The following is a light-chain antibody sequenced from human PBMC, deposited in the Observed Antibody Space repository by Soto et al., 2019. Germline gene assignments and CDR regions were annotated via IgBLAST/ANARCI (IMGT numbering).Light chain of an antibody. J-gene: IGKJ1*01. CDR3: QQYNNWPGT. Sequence: DIQMTQSPSSLSASVGDRVTITCRASQGISTYLVWYQQRQGRAPKLLIYDASSLLSGVPSRFSGSGSGTDFTLTISSLQSEDFAVYFCQQYNNWPGTFGQGTKVEIK. CDR2: DAS. CDR1: QGISTY. V-gene: IGKV1-16*01.